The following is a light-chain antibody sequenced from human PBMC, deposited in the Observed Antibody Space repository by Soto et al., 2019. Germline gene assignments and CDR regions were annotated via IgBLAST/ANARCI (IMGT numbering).Light chain of an antibody. CDR1: QSVRTY. V-gene: IGKV3-11*01. Sequence: EIVLTQSPATLSLSPGERATLSCRASQSVRTYLAWYQQKPGQAPRLLIYDASNRATGIPARFSGSGSGTDFTLTISSLEPEDFAAYYCQQRSNWPVTFGQGTKVEIK. CDR2: DAS. J-gene: IGKJ1*01. CDR3: QQRSNWPVT.